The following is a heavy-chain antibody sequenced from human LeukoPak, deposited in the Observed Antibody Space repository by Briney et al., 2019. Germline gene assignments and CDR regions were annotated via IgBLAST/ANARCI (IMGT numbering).Heavy chain of an antibody. CDR1: GFTFTSSA. J-gene: IGHJ4*02. Sequence: ASVKVSCKASGFTFTSSAMQWVRQARGQRLEWIGWIVVGSGNTNYAQKFQGRVTITRDMSTSTAYMELSSLRSEDTAVYYCAARGYSGSRRYYFDYWGQGTLVTVSS. D-gene: IGHD5-12*01. CDR2: IVVGSGNT. CDR3: AARGYSGSRRYYFDY. V-gene: IGHV1-58*02.